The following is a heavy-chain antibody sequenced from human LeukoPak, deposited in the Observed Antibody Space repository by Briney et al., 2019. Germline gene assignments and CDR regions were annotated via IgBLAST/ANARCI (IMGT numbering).Heavy chain of an antibody. CDR1: GFTFSSYS. D-gene: IGHD2-2*01. Sequence: GGSLRLSCAASGFTFSSYSMNWVRQAPGKGLEWVSSISSSSSYIYYADSVKGRFTISRDNAKNSLYLQMNSLRAEDTAVYYCARDIVVVPAALTPLEDYWGQGTLVTVSS. V-gene: IGHV3-21*04. CDR2: ISSSSSYI. CDR3: ARDIVVVPAALTPLEDY. J-gene: IGHJ4*02.